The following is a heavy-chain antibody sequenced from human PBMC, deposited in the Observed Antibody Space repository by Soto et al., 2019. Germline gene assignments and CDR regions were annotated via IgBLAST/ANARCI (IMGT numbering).Heavy chain of an antibody. CDR1: GYTFTSYG. CDR2: ISAYNGNT. V-gene: IGHV1-18*01. J-gene: IGHJ4*02. CDR3: GSVGGGGVERGYDY. D-gene: IGHD3-16*01. Sequence: QVQLVQSEAEVKKPGASVKVSCKASGYTFTSYGISWVRQAPGQGLEWMGWISAYNGNTNYAQKLQGRVTMTTDTSTSTAVMEVRRLRSDDTAVYYWGSVGGGGVERGYDYWGQGTLVTVSS.